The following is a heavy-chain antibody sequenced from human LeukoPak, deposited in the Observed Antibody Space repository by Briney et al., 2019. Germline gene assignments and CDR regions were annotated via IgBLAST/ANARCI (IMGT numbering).Heavy chain of an antibody. V-gene: IGHV3-48*02. CDR1: GFIFGTYS. Sequence: GGSLRLSCAASGFIFGTYSMNWVRQGPGKGLVWVSCISDSSRTIHYADSVKGRFTISRDNAKSSLYLEMNSLRDEDTGVYYCATGEWIHWGQGTLVTVSS. J-gene: IGHJ4*02. CDR2: ISDSSRTI. D-gene: IGHD3-10*01. CDR3: ATGEWIH.